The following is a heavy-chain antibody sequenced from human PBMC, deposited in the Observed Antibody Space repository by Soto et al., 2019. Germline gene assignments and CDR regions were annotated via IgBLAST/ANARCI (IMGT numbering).Heavy chain of an antibody. CDR1: GGSISSSSYY. CDR2: IYYSGST. D-gene: IGHD6-19*01. V-gene: IGHV4-39*01. J-gene: IGHJ4*02. Sequence: QLQLQESGPGLVKPSETLSLTCTVSGGSISSSSYYWGWIRQPPGKGLEWIGSIYYSGSTYHNPSLKSRVTISVDTSKNQFSLKLSSVTAADTAVYYCARLERSGWVFDYWGQGTLVTVSS. CDR3: ARLERSGWVFDY.